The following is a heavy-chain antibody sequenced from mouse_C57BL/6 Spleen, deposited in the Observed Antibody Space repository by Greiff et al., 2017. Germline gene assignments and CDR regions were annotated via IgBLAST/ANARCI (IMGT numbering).Heavy chain of an antibody. CDR2: ISYDGSN. V-gene: IGHV3-6*01. J-gene: IGHJ2*01. CDR3: ARFLLRRDFDY. Sequence: DVKLQESGPGLVKPSQSLSLTCSVTGYSITSGYYWNWIRQFPGNKLEWMGYISYDGSNNYNPSLKNRSSITRDTSKNQFFLKLNSVTTEDTATYYCARFLLRRDFDYWGQGTTLTVSS. CDR1: GYSITSGYY. D-gene: IGHD2-1*01.